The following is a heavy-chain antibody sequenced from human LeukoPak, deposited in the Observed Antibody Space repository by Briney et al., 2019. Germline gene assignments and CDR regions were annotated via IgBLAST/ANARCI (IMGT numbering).Heavy chain of an antibody. D-gene: IGHD3-10*01. J-gene: IGHJ6*03. Sequence: QASETLSLTCTVSGYSISSGYYWGWIRQPPGKGLEWIGNIYHSGSTNYNPSLKSRVTISVDTSKNQFSLKLSSVTAADTAVYYCARHRSRGRGLVRGAALFYMDVWGKGTTVTISS. CDR3: ARHRSRGRGLVRGAALFYMDV. CDR2: IYHSGST. V-gene: IGHV4-38-2*02. CDR1: GYSISSGYY.